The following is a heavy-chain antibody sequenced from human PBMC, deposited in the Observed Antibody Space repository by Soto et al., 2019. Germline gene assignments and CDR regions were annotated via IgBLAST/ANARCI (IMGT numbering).Heavy chain of an antibody. CDR3: ARGDIDY. Sequence: ASVKVSCKASGYDFTNYYVQWVRQAPGQGLEWMGVVHPDGGHTTYAQRFQDRVTMTRDTFTSTIYMELSSLRSEDTAVYYCARGDIDYWGQGTLVTVSS. V-gene: IGHV1-46*01. CDR2: VHPDGGHT. CDR1: GYDFTNYY. J-gene: IGHJ4*02.